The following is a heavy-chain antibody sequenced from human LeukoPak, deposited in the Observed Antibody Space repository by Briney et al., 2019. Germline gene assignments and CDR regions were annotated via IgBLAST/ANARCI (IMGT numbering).Heavy chain of an antibody. CDR1: GFTFSSYS. CDR2: ISSSSSYI. CDR3: ARGGYCSGGSCRLDY. V-gene: IGHV3-21*01. J-gene: IGHJ4*02. Sequence: GGSLTLSCAASGFTFSSYSMNWVRQAPGKGLEWVSSISSSSSYIYYADSVKGRFTISRNNAKHSLYLQMNSLRAEDTAVYYCARGGYCSGGSCRLDYWGQGTLVTVSS. D-gene: IGHD2-15*01.